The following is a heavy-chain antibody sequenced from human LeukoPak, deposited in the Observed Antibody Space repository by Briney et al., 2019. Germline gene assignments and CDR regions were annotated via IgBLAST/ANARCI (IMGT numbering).Heavy chain of an antibody. CDR3: TTAPGIAAAVGVDY. CDR1: GFTFSNAW. Sequence: PGGSLRLSCAASGFTFSNAWMSWVRQAPGKGLEWVGRIKSKTDGGTTDYAAPVKGRFTISRDGSKNTLYLQMNSLKTEDTAVYYCTTAPGIAAAVGVDYWGQGTLVTVSS. CDR2: IKSKTDGGTT. V-gene: IGHV3-15*01. D-gene: IGHD6-13*01. J-gene: IGHJ4*02.